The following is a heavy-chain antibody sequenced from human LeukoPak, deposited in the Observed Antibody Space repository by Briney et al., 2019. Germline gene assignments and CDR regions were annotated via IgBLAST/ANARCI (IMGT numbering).Heavy chain of an antibody. Sequence: GGSLRLSCAASGFTFSDYYMTWIRQAPGKGLEWLSYISSSSTYTNYADSVKGRFTISRDNTKNALYLQMNSLRVEDTAVNYCVSWRASGNYLTPTFYFDYWGQGTLVTVSS. CDR1: GFTFSDYY. D-gene: IGHD1-26*01. CDR2: ISSSSTYT. J-gene: IGHJ4*02. CDR3: VSWRASGNYLTPTFYFDY. V-gene: IGHV3-11*06.